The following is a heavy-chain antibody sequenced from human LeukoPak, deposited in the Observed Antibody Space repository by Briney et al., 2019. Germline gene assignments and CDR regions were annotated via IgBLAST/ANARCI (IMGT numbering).Heavy chain of an antibody. CDR3: ARGGFDWINWFDP. CDR2: IYSGGST. J-gene: IGHJ5*02. D-gene: IGHD3-9*01. Sequence: PGGSLRLSCAASGFTVGSNYMSWVRQAPGKGLEWVSVIYSGGSTYYADSVKGRFTISRHNSKNTLYLQMNSLRAEDTAVYYCARGGFDWINWFDPWGQGTLVTVSS. CDR1: GFTVGSNY. V-gene: IGHV3-53*04.